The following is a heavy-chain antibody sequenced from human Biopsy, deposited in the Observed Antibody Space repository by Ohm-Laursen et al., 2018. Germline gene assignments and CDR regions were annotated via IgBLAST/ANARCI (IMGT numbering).Heavy chain of an antibody. CDR2: INPSGSTT. Sequence: ASVKVSCKASGCSFTSYYMHWVRQAPGQGLEWIGMINPSGSTTSYPQIFQGRVTMTRDTSKSTVYMELSSLRSADTAVYFCARNTGWYGDLYYFDYWGQGTLVTVSS. J-gene: IGHJ4*02. D-gene: IGHD6-19*01. CDR1: GCSFTSYY. V-gene: IGHV1-46*01. CDR3: ARNTGWYGDLYYFDY.